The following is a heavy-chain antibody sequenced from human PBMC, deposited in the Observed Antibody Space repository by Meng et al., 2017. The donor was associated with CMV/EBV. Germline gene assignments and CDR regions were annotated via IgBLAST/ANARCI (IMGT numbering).Heavy chain of an antibody. Sequence: GESLKISCAASGFTFDDYGMSWVRQAPGKGLEWVSSISSSSSYIYYADSVKGRFTISRDNAKNSLYLQMNSLRAEDTAVYYCARRRSSTSSGCLDYWGQGTLVTVSS. CDR3: ARRRSSTSSGCLDY. CDR2: ISSSSSYI. J-gene: IGHJ4*02. V-gene: IGHV3-21*01. CDR1: GFTFDDYG. D-gene: IGHD2-2*01.